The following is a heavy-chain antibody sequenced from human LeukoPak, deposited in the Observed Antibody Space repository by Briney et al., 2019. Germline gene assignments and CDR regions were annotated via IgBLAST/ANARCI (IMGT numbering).Heavy chain of an antibody. CDR2: IYYSGST. V-gene: IGHV4-59*01. CDR3: ASHNYDFWSGYYR. J-gene: IGHJ4*02. Sequence: SETLSLTCTVSGGSISSYYWGWIRQPPGKGLEWIGYIYYSGSTNYNPSLKSRVTISVDTSKNQFSLKLSSVTAADTAVYYCASHNYDFWSGYYRWGQGTLVTVSS. D-gene: IGHD3-3*01. CDR1: GGSISSYY.